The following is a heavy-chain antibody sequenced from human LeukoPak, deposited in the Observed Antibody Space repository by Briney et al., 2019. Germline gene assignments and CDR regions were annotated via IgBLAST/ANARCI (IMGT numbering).Heavy chain of an antibody. CDR3: ARGPVRLARPYDY. V-gene: IGHV4-34*01. CDR2: INHTGST. Sequence: PSETLSLTCTVQRGSLSGAYWTWIRQPPGKGLEWIGEINHTGSTNYNPSFKGRVTMSADTPKNQLSLNLTSVTAADTAVYYCARGPVRLARPYDYWGQGTLVTVSS. CDR1: RGSLSGAY. D-gene: IGHD3-9*01. J-gene: IGHJ4*02.